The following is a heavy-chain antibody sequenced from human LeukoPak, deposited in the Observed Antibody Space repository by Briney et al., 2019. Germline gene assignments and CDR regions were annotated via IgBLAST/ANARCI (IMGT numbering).Heavy chain of an antibody. CDR3: ARERGAQGGAKQQLVRVNYYYYMDV. J-gene: IGHJ6*03. D-gene: IGHD6-13*01. Sequence: PGGSLRLSCAASGFTFDDYGMSWVRQAPGKGLEWVSGINWNGGSTGYADSVKGRFTISRDNAKNSLYLQMNSLRAEDTALYYCARERGAQGGAKQQLVRVNYYYYMDVWGKGTTVTVSS. V-gene: IGHV3-20*04. CDR1: GFTFDDYG. CDR2: INWNGGST.